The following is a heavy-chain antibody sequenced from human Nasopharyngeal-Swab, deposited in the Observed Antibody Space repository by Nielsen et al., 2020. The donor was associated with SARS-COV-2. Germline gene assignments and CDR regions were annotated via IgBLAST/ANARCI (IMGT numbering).Heavy chain of an antibody. J-gene: IGHJ6*03. CDR2: INHSGST. Sequence: LRLSCAVYGGSFSGYYWSWIRQPPGKGLEWIGEINHSGSTNYNPSLKSRVTISVDTSKNQFSLKLSSVTAADTAVYYCARGVNMDVWGKGTTVTVSS. CDR3: ARGVNMDV. V-gene: IGHV4-34*01. CDR1: GGSFSGYY.